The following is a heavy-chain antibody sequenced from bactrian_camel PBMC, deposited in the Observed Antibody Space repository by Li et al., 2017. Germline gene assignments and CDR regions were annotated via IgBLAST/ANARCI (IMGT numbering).Heavy chain of an antibody. D-gene: IGHD5*01. J-gene: IGHJ6*01. V-gene: IGHV3S55*01. CDR1: GLPDNYC. CDR2: IGRDGST. Sequence: PLVESGGDSVEAGGSLTLSCEFSGLPDNYCMAWFRQAPGPLKEREGVARIGRDGSTIYASSVVGRFTISKDSAKNTLYLQMNSLKLGDTAIYYCAAYGQGTRCTGDYCYCDPDLPEDYGYWGQGTQVTVS. CDR3: AAYGQGTRCTGDYCYCDPDLPEDYGY.